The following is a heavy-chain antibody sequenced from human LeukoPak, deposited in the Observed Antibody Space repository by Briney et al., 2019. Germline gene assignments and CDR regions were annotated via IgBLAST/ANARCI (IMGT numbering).Heavy chain of an antibody. J-gene: IGHJ4*02. V-gene: IGHV3-23*01. CDR2: VSGGGDNT. D-gene: IGHD6-13*01. CDR3: ARVKGGIAAAGNYFDY. Sequence: TGGSLRLSCAASGFNFRFYAMTWVRQAPGKGLEWVSSVSGGGDNTYYADSVKGRFSISRDNSKNTLHLQMNSLRTEGTAVYYCARVKGGIAAAGNYFDYWGQGTLVTVSS. CDR1: GFNFRFYA.